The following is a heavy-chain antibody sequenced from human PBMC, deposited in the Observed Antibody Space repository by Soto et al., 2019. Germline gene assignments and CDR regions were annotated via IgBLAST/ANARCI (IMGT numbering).Heavy chain of an antibody. Sequence: PGGSLRLSCAASGFTFGSYAMSWVRQAPGKGLQWVSTISGGGGSTYYADSVNGRFTISRDNSKNTLFLQMNSLKTEDTAVYYCTTGAWQQRITPYYYYGMDVWGQGTTVTVSS. V-gene: IGHV3-23*01. CDR2: ISGGGGST. D-gene: IGHD6-13*01. CDR3: TTGAWQQRITPYYYYGMDV. J-gene: IGHJ6*02. CDR1: GFTFGSYA.